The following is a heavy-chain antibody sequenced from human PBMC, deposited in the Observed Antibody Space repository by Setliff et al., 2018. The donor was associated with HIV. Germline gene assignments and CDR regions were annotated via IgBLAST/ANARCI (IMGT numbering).Heavy chain of an antibody. Sequence: PGGSLRLSCAASGFTFSSHWMSWVRQAPGKGLEWVGRIKSNIDGGTTDYADSVKGRFTVSRDNAKNSLYLQMNSLRAEDTAVYYCAKDRSGSYSFARDWGQGTLVTVSS. V-gene: IGHV3-48*03. CDR3: AKDRSGSYSFARD. D-gene: IGHD1-26*01. CDR2: IKSNIDGGTT. CDR1: GFTFSSHW. J-gene: IGHJ4*02.